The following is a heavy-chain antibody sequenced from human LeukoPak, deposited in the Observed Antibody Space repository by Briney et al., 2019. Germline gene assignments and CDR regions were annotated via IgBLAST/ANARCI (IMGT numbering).Heavy chain of an antibody. CDR2: IYYSGST. Sequence: SETLSLTCTVSGGSISSSSYYWGWIRQPPGKGLEWIGSIYYSGSTYYNPSLKSRVTISVDTFKNQFSLKLSSVTAADTAVYYCATTNSRLGPYYFDYWGQGTLVTVSS. V-gene: IGHV4-39*01. D-gene: IGHD2-8*01. CDR3: ATTNSRLGPYYFDY. CDR1: GGSISSSSYY. J-gene: IGHJ4*02.